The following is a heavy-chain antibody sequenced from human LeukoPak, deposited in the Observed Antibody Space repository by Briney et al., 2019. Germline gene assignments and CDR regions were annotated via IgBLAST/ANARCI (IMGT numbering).Heavy chain of an antibody. V-gene: IGHV3-30*04. CDR3: ARDAYYYGSGSYLGTFDY. J-gene: IGHJ4*02. CDR1: GFTCSSYA. CDR2: ISYDGSNK. D-gene: IGHD3-10*01. Sequence: GGSLLLSGAAAGFTCSSYAMHWVRQAPGKGLEWVAGISYDGSNKYYADSVKGRFTISRDNSKNTLYLQMNSLRAEDTAVYYCARDAYYYGSGSYLGTFDYWGQGTLVTVSS.